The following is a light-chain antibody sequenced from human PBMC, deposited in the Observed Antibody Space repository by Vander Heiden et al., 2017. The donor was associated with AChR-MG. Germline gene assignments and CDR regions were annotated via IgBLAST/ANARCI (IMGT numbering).Light chain of an antibody. V-gene: IGKV3D-15*01. CDR1: HRVSRN. CDR2: VAS. CDR3: QQYNNWPPPYT. J-gene: IGKJ2*01. Sequence: ESVMPQSAATLSVPQGQRATLPCRARHRVSRNLAWHQPKPGQAPCLPLYVASASATGIPVRFSVSGSGTEFTLTISSRQSEDFAVYVCQQYNNWPPPYTFGQGTKVEIK.